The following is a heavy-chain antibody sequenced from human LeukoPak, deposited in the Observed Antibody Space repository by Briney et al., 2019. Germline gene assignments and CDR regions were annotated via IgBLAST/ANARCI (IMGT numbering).Heavy chain of an antibody. V-gene: IGHV3-23*01. CDR1: GFTFSSYG. J-gene: IGHJ4*02. Sequence: GGSLRLSCAASGFTFSSYGMSWVRRAPGKGLEWVSAISGSGGSTYYADSVKGRFTISRDNSKNTLYLQMNSLRAEDTAVYYCAKDVVVTAISTTFDYWGQGTLVTVSS. CDR3: AKDVVVTAISTTFDY. CDR2: ISGSGGST. D-gene: IGHD2-21*02.